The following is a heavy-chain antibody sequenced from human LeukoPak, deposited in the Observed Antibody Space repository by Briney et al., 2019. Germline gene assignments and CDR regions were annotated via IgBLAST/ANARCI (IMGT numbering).Heavy chain of an antibody. J-gene: IGHJ6*03. Sequence: NPGGSLRLSCAASGFTFSDYYMSWIRQAPGKGLEWVSYISSSGSTIYYADSVKGRFTISRDNAKNSLYLQMNSLRAEDTAVYYCARVGGPKVVTAAGPSRYYYYMDVWGKGTTVTVSS. D-gene: IGHD6-13*01. V-gene: IGHV3-11*01. CDR1: GFTFSDYY. CDR3: ARVGGPKVVTAAGPSRYYYYMDV. CDR2: ISSSGSTI.